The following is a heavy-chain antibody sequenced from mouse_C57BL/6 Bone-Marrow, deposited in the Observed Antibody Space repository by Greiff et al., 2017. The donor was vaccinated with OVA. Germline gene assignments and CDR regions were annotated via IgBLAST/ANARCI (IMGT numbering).Heavy chain of an antibody. V-gene: IGHV1-64*01. CDR3: AIYYDYDENYAMDY. J-gene: IGHJ4*01. CDR2: INPYNGGT. D-gene: IGHD2-4*01. CDR1: GYTFTSYW. Sequence: VQLQQPGAELVKPGASVKLSCKASGYTFTSYWMHWVKQRPGQGLEWIGVINPYNGGTSYNQKFKGKATLTVDKSSSTAYMELNSLTSEDSAVYYCAIYYDYDENYAMDYWGQGTSVTVSS.